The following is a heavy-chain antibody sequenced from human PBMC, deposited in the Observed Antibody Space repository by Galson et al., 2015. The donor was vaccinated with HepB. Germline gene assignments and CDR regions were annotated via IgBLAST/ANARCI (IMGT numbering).Heavy chain of an antibody. CDR1: GGTFSNHT. CDR3: ARQYDTSGYYAY. V-gene: IGHV1-69*13. Sequence: SVKVSCKASGGTFSNHTISWVRQAPGQGLEWMGGITPVFGSGNYAQKFQGRVTITADESKSTTCMELSSLRSEDTAVYYCARQYDTSGYYAYWGQGTLVTVSS. J-gene: IGHJ4*02. CDR2: ITPVFGSG. D-gene: IGHD3-22*01.